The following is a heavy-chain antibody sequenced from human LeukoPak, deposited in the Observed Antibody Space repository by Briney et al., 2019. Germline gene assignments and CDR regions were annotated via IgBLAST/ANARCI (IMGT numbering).Heavy chain of an antibody. D-gene: IGHD2-2*01. CDR1: GGSISSSNW. CDR3: ARGPQLRPYYFDY. J-gene: IGHJ4*02. CDR2: IYHSGST. Sequence: PSETLSLTCAVSGGSISSSNWWSWVRQPPGKGLEWIGEIYHSGSTNYNPSLKSRVTISVDKSKNQFSLKLSSVTAADTAVYYCARGPQLRPYYFDYWGQGTLVTVSS. V-gene: IGHV4-4*02.